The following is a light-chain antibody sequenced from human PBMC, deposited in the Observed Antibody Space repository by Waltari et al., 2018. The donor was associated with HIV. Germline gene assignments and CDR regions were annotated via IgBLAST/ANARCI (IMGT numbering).Light chain of an antibody. V-gene: IGLV3-25*03. CDR3: QSVESSGSRV. CDR1: ALPKQY. J-gene: IGLJ3*02. Sequence: SYELTQPPSVSASPGQTARITCSGDALPKQYVYWYQQRPGQAPVLVIYKDNESPSGIPERFSGSSSGTTVTLTISGVQAEDEADYYCQSVESSGSRVFGGGTKLTVL. CDR2: KDN.